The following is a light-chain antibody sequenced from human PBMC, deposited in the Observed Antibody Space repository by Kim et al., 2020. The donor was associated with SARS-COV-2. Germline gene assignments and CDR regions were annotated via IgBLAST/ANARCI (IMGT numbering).Light chain of an antibody. J-gene: IGKJ1*01. CDR3: QQYNTFSS. CDR1: HSISSW. Sequence: DVHMTQSPSTLSAFIGDRVTITCRASHSISSWLAWYQQKPGKAPKVLIYKASILENGIPSRFSGSGSGTEFTLTISSLQPDDIATYYYQQYNTFSSFGQGTKVDIK. V-gene: IGKV1-5*03. CDR2: KAS.